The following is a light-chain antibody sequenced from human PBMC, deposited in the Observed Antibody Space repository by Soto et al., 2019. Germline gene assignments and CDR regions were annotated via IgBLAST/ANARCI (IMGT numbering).Light chain of an antibody. J-gene: IGLJ2*01. Sequence: QSALTQPASVSGSPGQSITISCTGTSSDVGGYNYVSWYQQHPGKAPKLMFYDVSNRPSGVSNRFSGSKSGNTASLTISGLQAEDEADYYCSSYISGSTLGVVFGGGTKVTVL. CDR1: SSDVGGYNY. CDR3: SSYISGSTLGVV. CDR2: DVS. V-gene: IGLV2-14*01.